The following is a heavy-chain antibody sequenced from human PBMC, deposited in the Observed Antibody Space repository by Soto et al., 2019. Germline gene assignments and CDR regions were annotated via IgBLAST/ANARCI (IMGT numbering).Heavy chain of an antibody. CDR1: GFSFSTYG. Sequence: GGSLRLSCAASGFSFSTYGMHWVRQAPGKGLEWVAFISNDGSNKYYADSVKGRFTISRDNSKNTLYLQMNSLRAEDTAVYYCASHSSGWYVKDDAFDIWGQGTMVTVSS. V-gene: IGHV3-30*03. CDR2: ISNDGSNK. J-gene: IGHJ3*02. D-gene: IGHD6-19*01. CDR3: ASHSSGWYVKDDAFDI.